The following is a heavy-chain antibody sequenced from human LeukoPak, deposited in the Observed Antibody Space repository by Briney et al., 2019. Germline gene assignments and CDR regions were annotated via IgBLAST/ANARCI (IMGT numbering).Heavy chain of an antibody. Sequence: GGSLRLSCVASGFTFGKYWMSWVRQAPGKGLEWVANIKLDGSEKNYVDSVKGRFTISRDSTKNSLYLQMNSLRVEDTAVFYCARDQYDTWSRRGNFDSWGQGTLVIVSS. CDR2: IKLDGSEK. D-gene: IGHD3-3*01. CDR3: ARDQYDTWSRRGNFDS. V-gene: IGHV3-7*03. CDR1: GFTFGKYW. J-gene: IGHJ4*02.